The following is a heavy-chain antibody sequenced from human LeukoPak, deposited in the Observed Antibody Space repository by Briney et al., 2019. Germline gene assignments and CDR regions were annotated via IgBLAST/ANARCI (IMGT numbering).Heavy chain of an antibody. CDR2: IRAKTYGGTT. D-gene: IGHD4-23*01. Sequence: GGSLRLSCTASGFTFGDYAMSWFRQAPGKGLEWVGFIRAKTYGGTTQYAASVKGRFTISRDDSKSIAYLQMNSLKTEDTAVYYCTRADYGGNAGGYWGQGTLVTVS. J-gene: IGHJ4*02. CDR3: TRADYGGNAGGY. V-gene: IGHV3-49*03. CDR1: GFTFGDYA.